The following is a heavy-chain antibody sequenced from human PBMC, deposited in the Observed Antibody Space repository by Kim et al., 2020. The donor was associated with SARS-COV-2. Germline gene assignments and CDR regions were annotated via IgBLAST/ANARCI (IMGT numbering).Heavy chain of an antibody. CDR1: GGSISSSSYY. V-gene: IGHV4-39*07. CDR3: ARGIKAGYYYYGMDV. D-gene: IGHD6-13*01. CDR2: IYYSGSS. J-gene: IGHJ6*02. Sequence: SETLSLTCTVSGGSISSSSYYWGWIRQPPGKGLEWIGSIYYSGSSYYNPSLKSRVTISVDTSKNQFSLKLSSVTAADTAVYYCARGIKAGYYYYGMDVWGQGTTVTVSS.